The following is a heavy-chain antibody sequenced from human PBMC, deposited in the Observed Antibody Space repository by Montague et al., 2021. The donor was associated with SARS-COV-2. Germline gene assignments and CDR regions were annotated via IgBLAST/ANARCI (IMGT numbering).Heavy chain of an antibody. CDR1: GGSISSSSYY. Sequence: SETLSLTCTVSGGSISSSSYYWGWIRQPPGKGLEWIGSIFYSGSTYYNPSLKSRVTISVDTSKNQFSLKLSSVTAADTAVYYCASMVRALVYYFDYWGQGTLVTVSS. V-gene: IGHV4-39*01. J-gene: IGHJ4*02. CDR3: ASMVRALVYYFDY. D-gene: IGHD3-10*01. CDR2: IFYSGST.